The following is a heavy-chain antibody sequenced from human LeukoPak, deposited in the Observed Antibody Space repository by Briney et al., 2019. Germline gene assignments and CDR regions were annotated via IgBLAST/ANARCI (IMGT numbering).Heavy chain of an antibody. CDR3: ARESVFGEFISPAIDY. D-gene: IGHD3-10*01. J-gene: IGHJ4*02. CDR2: INPNSGGT. CDR1: GYTFTGYY. Sequence: GASVKVSCKASGYTFTGYYMHWVRQAAGQGLECMGWINPNSGGTNYAQKFQGRVTMTRDTSISTAYMELSRLRSDDTAVYYCARESVFGEFISPAIDYWGQGTLVTVSS. V-gene: IGHV1-2*02.